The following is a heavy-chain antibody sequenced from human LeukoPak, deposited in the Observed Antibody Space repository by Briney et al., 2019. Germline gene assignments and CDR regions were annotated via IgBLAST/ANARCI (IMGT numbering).Heavy chain of an antibody. D-gene: IGHD3-22*01. J-gene: IGHJ3*02. CDR3: ANLISAATYDPNDAFDI. Sequence: GGSLRLSCAASGFTFSSYAMSWVRQAPGKGLEWVSAISGSGGSTYYTDSVKGRFTISRDNSKNTLYLQMNSLRAEDTAVYYCANLISAATYDPNDAFDIWGQGTMVTVSS. CDR1: GFTFSSYA. CDR2: ISGSGGST. V-gene: IGHV3-23*01.